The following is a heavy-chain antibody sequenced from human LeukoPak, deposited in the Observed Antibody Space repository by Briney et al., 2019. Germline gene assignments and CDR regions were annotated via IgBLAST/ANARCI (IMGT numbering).Heavy chain of an antibody. Sequence: GGSLRLSCAASGFTFSSYWMYWVRQAPGKGLVWVSRINTDGSSLNYADSVKGRFTISRDNAKNTLYLQMNSLRAGDTAVYYCTKEHDYSNYYYFDYWGQGTLVTVSS. CDR2: INTDGSSL. V-gene: IGHV3-74*01. CDR1: GFTFSSYW. D-gene: IGHD4-11*01. J-gene: IGHJ4*02. CDR3: TKEHDYSNYYYFDY.